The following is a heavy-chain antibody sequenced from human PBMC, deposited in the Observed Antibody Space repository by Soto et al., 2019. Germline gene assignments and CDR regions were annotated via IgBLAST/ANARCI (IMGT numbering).Heavy chain of an antibody. V-gene: IGHV1-3*01. CDR2: INAGNGNT. Sequence: GASVKVSCKASGYTFTSYARHWVRQAPGQRLEWMGWINAGNGNTKYSQKFQGRVTITRDTSASTAYMELSSLRSEDTAVYYCASVFTFGGVIGPFDYWGQGTLVTVSS. J-gene: IGHJ4*02. CDR1: GYTFTSYA. D-gene: IGHD3-16*02. CDR3: ASVFTFGGVIGPFDY.